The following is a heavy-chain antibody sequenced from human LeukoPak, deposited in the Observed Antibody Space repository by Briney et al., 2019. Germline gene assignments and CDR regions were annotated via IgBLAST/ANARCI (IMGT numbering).Heavy chain of an antibody. V-gene: IGHV3-66*01. CDR2: IYSGGST. D-gene: IGHD5-12*01. CDR1: GFTVSSNY. J-gene: IGHJ4*02. CDR3: ARAQKSGALEPYYFDY. Sequence: GGSLRLSCAASGFTVSSNYMSWVRQAPGKGLEWVSVIYSGGSTYYADSVKGRFTISRGNSKNTLYLQMNSLRAEDTAVYYCARAQKSGALEPYYFDYWGQGTLVTVSS.